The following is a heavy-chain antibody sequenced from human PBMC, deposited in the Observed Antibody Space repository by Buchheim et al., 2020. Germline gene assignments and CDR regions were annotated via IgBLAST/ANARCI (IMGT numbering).Heavy chain of an antibody. J-gene: IGHJ4*02. D-gene: IGHD3-22*01. CDR1: GASDISGNYY. V-gene: IGHV4-39*01. CDR2: IHYTGVT. CDR3: VGQHAEDTSGYPADY. Sequence: QLQLQESGPGLVKPSETLSLTCSVSGASDISGNYYWGWMRQPPGKGLEWIGSIHYTGVTYYNPSLKSRVTISGDKSKKQFSLNMRSVTAADTAMYYCVGQHAEDTSGYPADYWGQGTL.